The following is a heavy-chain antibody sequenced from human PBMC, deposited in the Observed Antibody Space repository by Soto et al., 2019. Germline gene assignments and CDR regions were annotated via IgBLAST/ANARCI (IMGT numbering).Heavy chain of an antibody. Sequence: RASVKVSCKASGYIFTGYYIQWVRQAPGQGLEWTGWINTKTGGTKYAQKFQGRVTMTRDTSINTAYMEVSRLRSDDTAVYYCATDKVAFDMWGQGTMVTVSS. CDR2: INTKTGGT. D-gene: IGHD3-9*01. V-gene: IGHV1-2*02. CDR1: GYIFTGYY. J-gene: IGHJ3*02. CDR3: ATDKVAFDM.